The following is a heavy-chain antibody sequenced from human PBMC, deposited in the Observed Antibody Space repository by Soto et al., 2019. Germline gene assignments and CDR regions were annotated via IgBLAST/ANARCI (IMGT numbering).Heavy chain of an antibody. D-gene: IGHD2-15*01. CDR1: GYTFTSYG. V-gene: IGHV1-18*01. CDR3: ARFSGGSYNTYYFYYGMDV. CDR2: ISAYNGNT. J-gene: IGHJ6*02. Sequence: QVQLVQSGAEVKKPGASVKVSCKASGYTFTSYGISWVRQAPGQGLDWMGWISAYNGNTKYAQDLQGRVTITTDTSTSTAYMELRSLRSDDTAVYYCARFSGGSYNTYYFYYGMDVWGQGTTVTVSS.